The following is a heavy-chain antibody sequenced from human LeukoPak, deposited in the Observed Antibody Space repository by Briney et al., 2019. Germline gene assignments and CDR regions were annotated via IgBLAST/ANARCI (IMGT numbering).Heavy chain of an antibody. V-gene: IGHV1-69*05. CDR1: GGTFSSYA. J-gene: IGHJ3*02. CDR2: IIPIFGTA. CDR3: ARDTKDPRYCSSTSCLRHDAFDI. Sequence: SVKVSCKASGGTFSSYAISWVRQAPGQGLEWMGGIIPIFGTANYAQKFQGRVTITTDESTSTAYMELSSLRSEDTAVYYCARDTKDPRYCSSTSCLRHDAFDIWGQGTMVTVSS. D-gene: IGHD2-2*01.